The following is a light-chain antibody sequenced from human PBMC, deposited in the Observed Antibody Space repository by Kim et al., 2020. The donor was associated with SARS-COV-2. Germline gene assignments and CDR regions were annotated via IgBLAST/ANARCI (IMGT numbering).Light chain of an antibody. J-gene: IGKJ4*01. CDR1: QSFSGW. V-gene: IGKV1-5*01. Sequence: DIQMTKSPSTLSASVGDRVTITCRASQSFSGWLAWYQQKPGKAPKLLIYNASSLESGVPSRFSGSGSGTEFTLTISSLQPDDFATYYCQQLGLTFGGGTKVDIK. CDR2: NAS. CDR3: QQLGLT.